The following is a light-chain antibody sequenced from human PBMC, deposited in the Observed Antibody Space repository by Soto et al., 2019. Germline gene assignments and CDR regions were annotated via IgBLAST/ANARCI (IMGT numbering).Light chain of an antibody. CDR2: DTS. Sequence: ELVITQSPATLSVSPGARATLSCRASQSHTNSYIAWYQVKPGQAPRLLIYDTSSRATGIPDRFSGSGSGTEFTLTISSLQPDDFGTYYCQEYNSYTGTFGPGTKVDIK. J-gene: IGKJ1*01. CDR3: QEYNSYTGT. CDR1: QSHTNSY. V-gene: IGKV3D-15*01.